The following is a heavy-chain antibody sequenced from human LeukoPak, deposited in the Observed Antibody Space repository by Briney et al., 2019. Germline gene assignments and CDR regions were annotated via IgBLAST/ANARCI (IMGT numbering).Heavy chain of an antibody. J-gene: IGHJ4*02. CDR2: IYHSGST. V-gene: IGHV4-38-2*02. CDR1: GYSISSGYY. D-gene: IGHD3-10*01. Sequence: SETLSLTCTVSGYSISSGYYWGWIRQPPGKGLEWIGSIYHSGSTYYNPSLKSRVIISVDTSKNQFSLKLSSVTAADTAVYYCARVLVRGVIIGPIDYWGQGTLVTVSS. CDR3: ARVLVRGVIIGPIDY.